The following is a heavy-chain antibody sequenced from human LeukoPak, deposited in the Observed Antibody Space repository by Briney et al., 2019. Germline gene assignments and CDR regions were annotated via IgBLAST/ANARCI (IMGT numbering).Heavy chain of an antibody. D-gene: IGHD2-21*02. V-gene: IGHV3-20*04. Sequence: GGSLRLSCAASGFTFVDYGMGWVRQAPGKGLEWLAGINGNGGSPGYADSVKGRFTISRDNAKNSVYLQMNSLRAEDTAVYYCAREEGTDCGGDCYSGYWGQGTLVTVSS. J-gene: IGHJ4*02. CDR2: INGNGGSP. CDR1: GFTFVDYG. CDR3: AREEGTDCGGDCYSGY.